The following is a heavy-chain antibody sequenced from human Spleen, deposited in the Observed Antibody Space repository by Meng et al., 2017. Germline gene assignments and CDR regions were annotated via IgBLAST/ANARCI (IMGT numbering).Heavy chain of an antibody. CDR3: ARDEDISAAGKLFGDY. Sequence: ASVKVSCKASGYTFTGYYMQWVRQAPGQGLEWMGWINPNSGGTNYAQKFQGRVTMTRDTSISTAYMELSGPRSDDTAMYYCARDEDISAAGKLFGDYWGQGTLVTVSS. CDR2: INPNSGGT. J-gene: IGHJ4*02. CDR1: GYTFTGYY. D-gene: IGHD6-13*01. V-gene: IGHV1-2*02.